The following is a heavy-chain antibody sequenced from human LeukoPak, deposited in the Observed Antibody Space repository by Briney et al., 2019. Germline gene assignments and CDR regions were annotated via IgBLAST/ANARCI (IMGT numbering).Heavy chain of an antibody. CDR2: IYYTGST. D-gene: IGHD1-14*01. V-gene: IGHV4-59*12. CDR3: ARGANRLDS. J-gene: IGHJ4*02. Sequence: SETLSLTCSVSGVSINTYYWSWVRQTPGKGLEWIGFIYYTGSTNYNPSLKSRVTMSVDTSKSQFSLKLTSVTAADTALYYCARGANRLDSWGRGTLVTVSS. CDR1: GVSINTYY.